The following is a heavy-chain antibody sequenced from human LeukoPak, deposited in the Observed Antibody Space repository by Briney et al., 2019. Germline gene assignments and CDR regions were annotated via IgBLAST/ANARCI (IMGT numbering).Heavy chain of an antibody. CDR1: GFTFSSYA. V-gene: IGHV3-23*01. CDR3: AKDEASIAAAGTDDY. D-gene: IGHD6-13*01. Sequence: GGSLGLSCAASGFTFSSYAMSWVRQAPGKGLEWVSAISGSGGSTYYADSVKGRFTISRDNSKNTLYLQMNSLRAEDTAVYYCAKDEASIAAAGTDDYWGQGTLVTVSS. J-gene: IGHJ4*02. CDR2: ISGSGGST.